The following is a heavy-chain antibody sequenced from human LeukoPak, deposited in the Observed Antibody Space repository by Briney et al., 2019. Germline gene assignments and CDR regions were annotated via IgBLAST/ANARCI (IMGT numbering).Heavy chain of an antibody. Sequence: SETLSLTCTVSGGTISSSTQYWDCIRQPPGRGLEWIGSMSYSGSTYYNPSLESPVTKSLDTSKTPFTLKVSPVTAAASAVYYCALLREVLSWFDPWGQGSLVTVS. D-gene: IGHD1-26*01. J-gene: IGHJ5*02. CDR1: GGTISSSTQY. CDR2: MSYSGST. CDR3: ALLREVLSWFDP. V-gene: IGHV4-39*01.